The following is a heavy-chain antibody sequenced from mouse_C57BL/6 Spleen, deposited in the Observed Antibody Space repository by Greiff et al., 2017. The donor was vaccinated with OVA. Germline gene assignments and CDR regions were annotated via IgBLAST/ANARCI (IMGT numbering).Heavy chain of an antibody. CDR1: GFSFNTYA. Sequence: EVQLVESGGGLVQPKGSLKLSCAASGFSFNTYAMNWVRQAPGKGLEWVARIRSKSNNYATYYADSVKDRFTISRDDSESMLYLQMNNLKTEDTAMYYCVRGELGPFAYWGQGTLVTVSA. CDR3: VRGELGPFAY. D-gene: IGHD4-1*01. CDR2: IRSKSNNYAT. J-gene: IGHJ3*01. V-gene: IGHV10-1*01.